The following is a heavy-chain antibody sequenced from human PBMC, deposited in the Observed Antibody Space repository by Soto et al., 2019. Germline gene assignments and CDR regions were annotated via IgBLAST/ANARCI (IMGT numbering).Heavy chain of an antibody. CDR1: GFTFSSYW. D-gene: IGHD2-2*01. V-gene: IGHV3-74*01. CDR3: ARARVTRYYYYMDV. Sequence: GGSLRLSCAASGFTFSSYWMHWVRQAPGKGLVWVSRINSDGSSTSYADSVKGRFTFSRDNAKNTLYLQMNSLRAEDTAVYYCARARVTRYYYYMDVWGKGTTVTVSS. CDR2: INSDGSST. J-gene: IGHJ6*03.